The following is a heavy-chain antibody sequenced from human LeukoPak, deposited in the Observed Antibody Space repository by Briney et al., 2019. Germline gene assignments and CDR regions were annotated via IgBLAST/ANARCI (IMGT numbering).Heavy chain of an antibody. CDR2: IYPGDSDT. CDR3: ARRCSSTSCYRDYYYYGMDV. V-gene: IGHV5-51*01. CDR1: GFRFTSYW. J-gene: IGHJ6*02. Sequence: GGALQISCKGSGFRFTSYWIGWVRQVPGKGLGWMGIIYPGDSDTRYSPSFQGQVTISADKSISTAYLQWSSLKASDTAMYYCARRCSSTSCYRDYYYYGMDVWGQGTTVTVSS. D-gene: IGHD2-2*01.